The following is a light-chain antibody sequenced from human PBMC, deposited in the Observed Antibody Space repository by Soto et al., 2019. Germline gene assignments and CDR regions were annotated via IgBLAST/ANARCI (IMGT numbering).Light chain of an antibody. CDR3: QQYYSTPT. Sequence: DIVMTQSPDSLAVSLGERATINCKCSQRVLYSSNNKNYLAWYQQKPGQPPKLLIYWASTRESGVPDRFSGSGSGTDFTLTISSLQAEDVAVYYCQQYYSTPTFGQGTKVDIK. J-gene: IGKJ1*01. CDR2: WAS. CDR1: QRVLYSSNNKNY. V-gene: IGKV4-1*01.